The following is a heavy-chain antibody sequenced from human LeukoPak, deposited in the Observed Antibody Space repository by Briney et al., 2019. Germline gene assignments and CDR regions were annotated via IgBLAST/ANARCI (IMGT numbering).Heavy chain of an antibody. CDR3: ARDYTPHSGFGKQDYFDY. CDR1: GFTFSSYA. CDR2: IKQDGSEK. D-gene: IGHD3-22*01. Sequence: HSGRSLRLSCAASGFTFSSYAMHWVRQAPGKGLEWVANIKQDGSEKYYVDSVKGRFTISRDNAKNSLYLQMNSLRAEDTAVYYCARDYTPHSGFGKQDYFDYWGQGTLVTVSS. J-gene: IGHJ4*02. V-gene: IGHV3-7*01.